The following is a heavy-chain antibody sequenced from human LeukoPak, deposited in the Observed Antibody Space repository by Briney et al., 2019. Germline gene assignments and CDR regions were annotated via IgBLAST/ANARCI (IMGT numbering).Heavy chain of an antibody. D-gene: IGHD3-3*01. CDR1: EFSFSTYA. CDR2: IGYSRTSTK. J-gene: IGHJ6*02. V-gene: IGHV3-48*01. CDR3: ARDGPYYDFWSGYYSYYYYGMDV. Sequence: PGGSLRLSCVASEFSFSTYAMNWVRQAPGKGLEWISYIGYSRTSTKYYVDSVKGRFTISRDNAKNSLYLEMDDLRAEDTAVYYCARDGPYYDFWSGYYSYYYYGMDVWGQGTTVTVSS.